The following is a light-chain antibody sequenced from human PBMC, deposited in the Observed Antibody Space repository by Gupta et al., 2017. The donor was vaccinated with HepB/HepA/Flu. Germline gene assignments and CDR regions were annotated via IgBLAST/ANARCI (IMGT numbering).Light chain of an antibody. CDR1: QSVSNNY. CDR2: GVS. CDR3: QQYGSSPCT. Sequence: EIVLTQSPGTLSLSPGERATLSCRASQSVSNNYLAWYQQKPGQAPRLLIYGVSSRATGIPDRFSGSGSGTDFTLTISRLEPEDFAVYYCQQYGSSPCTFGQGTXVEIK. V-gene: IGKV3-20*01. J-gene: IGKJ1*01.